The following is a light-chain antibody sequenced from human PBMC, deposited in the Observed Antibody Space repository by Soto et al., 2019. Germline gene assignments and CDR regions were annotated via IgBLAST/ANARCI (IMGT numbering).Light chain of an antibody. CDR3: QQYNSSSWT. V-gene: IGKV1-5*01. J-gene: IGKJ1*01. CDR2: DAS. CDR1: QSISYW. Sequence: DIQMTQAPSTLSASVGDRVTITGRASQSISYWLAWYQQKKGKPPTILIYDASTLESGVPSRFRGSGFGTDCTLTISTLQPEDFGTYYCQQYNSSSWTFGQGTKVDIK.